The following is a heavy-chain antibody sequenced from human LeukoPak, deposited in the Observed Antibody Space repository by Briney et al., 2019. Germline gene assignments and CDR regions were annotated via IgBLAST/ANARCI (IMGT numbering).Heavy chain of an antibody. J-gene: IGHJ6*02. Sequence: PWASVKVSCKPSGHDFSIYTLNWVRQVPGQGPEWMGWMNTNTGKATYAQDFRGRFVFSFDSSVSTAYLEITSLKAADTAVYYCAREEGGLDVWGQGTTVIVSS. CDR1: GHDFSIYT. CDR2: MNTNTGKA. V-gene: IGHV7-4-1*02. CDR3: AREEGGLDV.